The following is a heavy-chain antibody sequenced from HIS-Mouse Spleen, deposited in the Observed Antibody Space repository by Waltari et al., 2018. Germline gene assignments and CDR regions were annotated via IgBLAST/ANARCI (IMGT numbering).Heavy chain of an antibody. CDR2: MKGKTDGGTT. V-gene: IGHV3-15*01. Sequence: EVQLVESGGGLVKPGGSLRLSCAASGFTFSNAWMSWARQAPGEGLEGVGGMKGKTDGGTTDYGTPVKGIFTISRDDSKNTLYLQMNSLKTEDTAVYYCTTDPNSGYPDYWGQGTLVTVSS. J-gene: IGHJ4*02. D-gene: IGHD5-12*01. CDR1: GFTFSNAW. CDR3: TTDPNSGYPDY.